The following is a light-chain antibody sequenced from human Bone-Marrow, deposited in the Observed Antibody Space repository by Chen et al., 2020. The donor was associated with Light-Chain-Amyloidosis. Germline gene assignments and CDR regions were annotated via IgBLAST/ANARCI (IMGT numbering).Light chain of an antibody. J-gene: IGKJ4*01. CDR1: QTISSNY. CDR3: QQYGTSPLT. CDR2: GSS. V-gene: IGKV3-20*01. Sequence: EIVLTLYPGTLSFSPGEGANLSCRASQTISSNYLTWYQQKFGQAPRLLIYGSSSRATVIPDRFTGSGSGTDFTLTINRLEPEDFAMYYCQQYGTSPLTFGGGTKVEIK.